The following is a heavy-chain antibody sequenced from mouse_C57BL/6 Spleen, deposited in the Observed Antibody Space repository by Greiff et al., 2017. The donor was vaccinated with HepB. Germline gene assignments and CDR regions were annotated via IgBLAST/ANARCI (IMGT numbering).Heavy chain of an antibody. CDR3: ARSSYDYDGRGYFDY. Sequence: VQLQESGPGLVAPSQCLSITCTVSGFSLTSYGVHWVRQPPGKGLEWLVVIWSDGSTNYNSALKSRLSISKDNSKSQVFLKMNSLHTDDTAMYYCARSSYDYDGRGYFDYWGQGTTLTVSS. CDR2: IWSDGST. V-gene: IGHV2-6*03. D-gene: IGHD2-4*01. CDR1: GFSLTSYG. J-gene: IGHJ2*01.